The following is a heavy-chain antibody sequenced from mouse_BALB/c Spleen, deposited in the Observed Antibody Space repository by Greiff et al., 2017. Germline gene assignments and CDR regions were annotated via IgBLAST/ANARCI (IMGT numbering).Heavy chain of an antibody. CDR2: ISYDGSN. CDR3: ARALYGYDEDPWFAY. D-gene: IGHD2-2*01. CDR1: GYSITSGYY. V-gene: IGHV3-6*02. Sequence: DVQLQESGPGLVKPSQSLSLTCSVTGYSITSGYYWNWIRQFPGNKLEWMGYISYDGSNNYNPSLKNRISITRDTSKNQFFLKLNSVTTEDTATYYCARALYGYDEDPWFAYWGQGTLVTVSA. J-gene: IGHJ3*01.